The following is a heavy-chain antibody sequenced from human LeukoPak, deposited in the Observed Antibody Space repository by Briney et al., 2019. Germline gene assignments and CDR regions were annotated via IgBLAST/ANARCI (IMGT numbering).Heavy chain of an antibody. CDR1: GGSFSGYY. J-gene: IGHJ5*02. V-gene: IGHV4-34*01. D-gene: IGHD2-2*01. CDR2: INHSGST. Sequence: SETLSLTCAVYGGSFSGYYWSWIRQPPGKGLEWIGEINHSGSTNYNPSLKSRVTISVDTSKNQFSLKLSSVTAADTAVYYCAREYCSSASCYGKSVGWFDPWGQGTLVTVSS. CDR3: AREYCSSASCYGKSVGWFDP.